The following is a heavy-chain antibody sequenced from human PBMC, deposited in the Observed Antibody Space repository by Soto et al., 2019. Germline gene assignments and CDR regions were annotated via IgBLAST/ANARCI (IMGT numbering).Heavy chain of an antibody. V-gene: IGHV4-30-2*01. CDR3: ARAPRGNYGYPSYFDY. J-gene: IGHJ4*02. D-gene: IGHD3-10*01. CDR2: IYHSGST. Sequence: SETLSLTCAVSGGSISSGGYSWSWIRQPPGKGLEWIGYIYHSGSTYYNPSLKSRVTISVDRSKNQFSLKLSSVTAADTAVYYCARAPRGNYGYPSYFDYWGQGTLVTSP. CDR1: GGSISSGGYS.